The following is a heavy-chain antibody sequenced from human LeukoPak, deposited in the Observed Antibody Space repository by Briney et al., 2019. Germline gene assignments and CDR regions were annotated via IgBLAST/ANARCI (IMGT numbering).Heavy chain of an antibody. J-gene: IGHJ1*01. V-gene: IGHV3-74*01. D-gene: IGHD3-10*01. CDR2: INSDGSST. CDR3: ARVSGPGMNEYYHL. Sequence: GGSLRLSCAASGFTFSSYWMHWVRQAPGKGLVWVSRINSDGSSTSYAASVKGRFTISRDNAKNTLFLQMDSLRAEDTAVYYCARVSGPGMNEYYHLWGQGTLVTVSS. CDR1: GFTFSSYW.